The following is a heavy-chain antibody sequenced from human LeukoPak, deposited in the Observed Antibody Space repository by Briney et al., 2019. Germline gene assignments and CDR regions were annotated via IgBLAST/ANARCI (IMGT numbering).Heavy chain of an antibody. J-gene: IGHJ3*02. CDR2: INPNSGGT. CDR1: GHTCTGYY. D-gene: IGHD6-13*01. V-gene: IGHV1-2*06. Sequence: ASVKVSCKASGHTCTGYYMHWVRQAPGQGLEEMGRINPNSGGTNYAQKFQGRVTMTRDTSISTAYMELSRLRSDDTAVYYCARDALLAAAAPDAFDIWGQGTMVTVSS. CDR3: ARDALLAAAAPDAFDI.